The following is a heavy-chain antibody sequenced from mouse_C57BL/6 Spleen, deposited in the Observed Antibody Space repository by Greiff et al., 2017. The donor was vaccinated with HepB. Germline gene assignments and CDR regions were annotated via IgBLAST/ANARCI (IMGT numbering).Heavy chain of an antibody. CDR2: IDPNSGGT. D-gene: IGHD3-2*02. J-gene: IGHJ2*01. Sequence: QQSCKASGYTFTSYWMHWVKQRPGRGLEWIGRIDPNSGGTKYNEKFKSKATLTVDKPSSTAYMQLSSLTSEDSAVYYCARSGRQSPYFDYWGQGTTLTVSS. CDR3: ARSGRQSPYFDY. V-gene: IGHV1-72*01. CDR1: GYTFTSYW.